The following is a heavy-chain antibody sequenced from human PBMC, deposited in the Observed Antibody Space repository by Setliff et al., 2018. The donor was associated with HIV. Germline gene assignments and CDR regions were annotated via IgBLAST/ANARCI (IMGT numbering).Heavy chain of an antibody. CDR1: GYSISSGYY. D-gene: IGHD4-17*01. J-gene: IGHJ4*02. V-gene: IGHV4-38-2*01. Sequence: TLSLTCAVSGYSISSGYYWGWIRQPPGKGLEWIGSIYHSGSTYYNPSLKSRVTISVDTSKNQFSLKLSSVTAEDTAVYYCASGYGDYDYWGQGTLVTVSS. CDR2: IYHSGST. CDR3: ASGYGDYDY.